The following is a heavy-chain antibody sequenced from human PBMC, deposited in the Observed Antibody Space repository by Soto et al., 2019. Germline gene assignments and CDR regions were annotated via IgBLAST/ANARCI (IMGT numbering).Heavy chain of an antibody. V-gene: IGHV1-18*01. J-gene: IGHJ6*02. CDR2: ISGYNGTA. Sequence: QVQLVQSGAEVKKPGASVTVSCKTSGYTFSNYGINWVRQAPGQGLEWMGRISGYNGTANYALTVPGRVTITTDTSTGTVYMELRSLKSEDTGIYYCSRFTISSVLFDPNYHQGMEVWGQGTKLTVYS. CDR3: SRFTISSVLFDPNYHQGMEV. CDR1: GYTFSNYG. D-gene: IGHD1-7*01.